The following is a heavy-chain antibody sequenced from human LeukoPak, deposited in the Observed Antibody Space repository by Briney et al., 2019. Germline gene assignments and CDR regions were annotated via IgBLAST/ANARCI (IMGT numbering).Heavy chain of an antibody. CDR1: GFTFSSYY. J-gene: IGHJ4*02. Sequence: GGSLRLSCAASGFTFSSYYMHWVRQAPGKGLEWVALIWYDGSNEYFADSVKGRFTISRDNSKNTLYLQMNSLRAEDTAVYYCAKDTYTHSGTYYLYYFDYWGQGTLVTVSS. CDR2: IWYDGSNE. D-gene: IGHD1-26*01. V-gene: IGHV3-33*06. CDR3: AKDTYTHSGTYYLYYFDY.